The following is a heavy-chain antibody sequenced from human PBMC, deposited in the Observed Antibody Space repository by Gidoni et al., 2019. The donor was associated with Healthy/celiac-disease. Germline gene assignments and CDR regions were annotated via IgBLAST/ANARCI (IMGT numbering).Heavy chain of an antibody. CDR3: ASLRTITIFGVVRRGWFDP. V-gene: IGHV1-69*06. CDR1: GGTFSSYD. D-gene: IGHD3-3*01. J-gene: IGHJ5*02. Sequence: QVQLVQSGAEVKKPGSSVKVSCKASGGTFSSYDISWVRQAPGQGLEWMGGIIPILGTADYAQKFQGRVTITADKSTSTAYMELSSLRSEDTAVYYCASLRTITIFGVVRRGWFDPWGQGTLVTVSS. CDR2: IIPILGTA.